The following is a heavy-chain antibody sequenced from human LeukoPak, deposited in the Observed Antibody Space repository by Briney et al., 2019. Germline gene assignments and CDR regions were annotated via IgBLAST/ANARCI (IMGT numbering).Heavy chain of an antibody. D-gene: IGHD3-10*01. CDR2: ISSSGSTI. Sequence: GGSLRLSCAASGFTFSSYEMNWVRQAPGKGLEWVSYISSSGSTIYYADSVKGRFTISRDDAKNSLYLQMNSLRAEDTAVYYCANSLWFGELYFDYWGQGTLVTVSS. CDR1: GFTFSSYE. CDR3: ANSLWFGELYFDY. J-gene: IGHJ4*02. V-gene: IGHV3-48*03.